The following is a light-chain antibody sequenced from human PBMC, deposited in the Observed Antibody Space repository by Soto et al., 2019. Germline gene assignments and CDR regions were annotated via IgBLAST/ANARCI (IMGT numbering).Light chain of an antibody. CDR3: QQYNKWPPIT. J-gene: IGKJ5*01. CDR1: QSVRSN. CDR2: GAS. Sequence: EIVMTQSPATLSVSPGEGASLSCRASQSVRSNLAWYQQKPGQAPGLLIFGASTRATGIPARFSGSGSGTEFTLTISSLQSEDFAVYYCQQYNKWPPITFGQGTRLEIK. V-gene: IGKV3-15*01.